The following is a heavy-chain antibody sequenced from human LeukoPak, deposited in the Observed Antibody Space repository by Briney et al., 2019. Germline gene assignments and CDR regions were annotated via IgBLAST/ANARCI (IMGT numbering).Heavy chain of an antibody. CDR3: ARDAVAAAGTPFDY. CDR1: GGTFSNYA. CDR2: IIPIFGTA. D-gene: IGHD6-13*01. J-gene: IGHJ4*02. Sequence: SVKVSCKTSGGTFSNYAISWVRQAPGQGLEWMGGIIPIFGTANYAQKFQGRVTITADESTSTAYMELSSLRSEDAAVYYCARDAVAAAGTPFDYWGQGTLVTVSS. V-gene: IGHV1-69*13.